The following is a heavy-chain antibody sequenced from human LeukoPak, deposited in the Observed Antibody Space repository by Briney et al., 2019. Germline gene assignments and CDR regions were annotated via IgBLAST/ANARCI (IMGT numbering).Heavy chain of an antibody. J-gene: IGHJ3*02. CDR3: TRTDYDFWGGYYNAFDI. Sequence: SETLSLTCTVSGGSISSYYWSWIRQPPGKGLEWIGYIYYSGSTNSNPSLKSRVTISVDTSKNQFSLKLSSVTAADTAVYYCTRTDYDFWGGYYNAFDIWGQGTMVTVSS. CDR2: IYYSGST. V-gene: IGHV4-59*08. D-gene: IGHD3-3*01. CDR1: GGSISSYY.